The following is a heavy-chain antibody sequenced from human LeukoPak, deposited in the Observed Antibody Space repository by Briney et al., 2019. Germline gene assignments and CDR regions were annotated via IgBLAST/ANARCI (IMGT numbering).Heavy chain of an antibody. CDR3: ARDRVGGIAAAGYADY. Sequence: GGSLRLSCAASGFTFSSYGMHWVRQAPGKGLEWVAVIWYDGSNKYYADSVKGRFTISRDNSKNTLYLQMNSLRAEDTAVYYCARDRVGGIAAAGYADYWGQGTLVTVSS. D-gene: IGHD6-13*01. J-gene: IGHJ4*02. CDR2: IWYDGSNK. V-gene: IGHV3-33*01. CDR1: GFTFSSYG.